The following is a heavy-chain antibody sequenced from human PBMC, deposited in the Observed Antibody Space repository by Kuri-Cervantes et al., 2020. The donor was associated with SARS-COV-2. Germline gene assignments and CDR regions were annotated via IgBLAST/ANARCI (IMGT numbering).Heavy chain of an antibody. CDR2: ISSSSSTI. J-gene: IGHJ4*02. CDR3: VRVGAYSGYDLDS. Sequence: GGSLRLSCAASGFIFSRYSMNWVRQAPGKGLEWVSYISSSSSTIYYIDSVKGLFTISRDNAKNSLYLQMNSLRAEDTAVYYCVRVGAYSGYDLDSWGQGTLVTVSS. V-gene: IGHV3-48*01. D-gene: IGHD5-12*01. CDR1: GFIFSRYS.